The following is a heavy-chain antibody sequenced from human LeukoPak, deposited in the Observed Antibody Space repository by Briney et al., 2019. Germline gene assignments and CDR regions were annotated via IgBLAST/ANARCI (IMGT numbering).Heavy chain of an antibody. CDR1: GFTFSDYA. CDR2: ISGSGGST. D-gene: IGHD6-6*01. Sequence: GGSLRLSCASSGFTFSDYAMTWVRQAPGKGLEWVSAISGSGGSTYYADSVKGRFTISRDNSKNTLYLQMNSLRAEDTAVYYCAKHTGLSSSSAFDYWGQGTLVTVSS. J-gene: IGHJ4*02. CDR3: AKHTGLSSSSAFDY. V-gene: IGHV3-23*01.